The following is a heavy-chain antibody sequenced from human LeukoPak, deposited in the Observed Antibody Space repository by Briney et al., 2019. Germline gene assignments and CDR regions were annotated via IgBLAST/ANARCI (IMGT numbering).Heavy chain of an antibody. CDR2: ISGGSVGAT. Sequence: GGSLRLSCAASGFTFSSYAMGWVRQAPGKGLDWFSAISGGSVGATYYAGAVKGRFTISRDNSKTTLYLEMNSLRAEDTAVYYCAKGSSSGRPYFFDYWGQGSLVAVSS. V-gene: IGHV3-23*01. CDR3: AKGSSSGRPYFFDY. D-gene: IGHD3-3*01. CDR1: GFTFSSYA. J-gene: IGHJ4*02.